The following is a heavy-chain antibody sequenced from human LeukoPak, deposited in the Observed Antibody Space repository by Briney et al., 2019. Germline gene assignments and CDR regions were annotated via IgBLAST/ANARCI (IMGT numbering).Heavy chain of an antibody. J-gene: IGHJ4*01. Sequence: PSQTLSLTCTVSGGSISSGDYTWSWLRPPPGQGLEWIGYIYYSGSTYYNPSLKSRVTISVDTSQKQFSLKLNSVTAADTAVYYCARAKSQRGYTYGPHTYFDYWGQGTLVTVSS. CDR3: ARAKSQRGYTYGPHTYFDY. CDR2: IYYSGST. CDR1: GGSISSGDYT. V-gene: IGHV4-30-4*01. D-gene: IGHD5-18*01.